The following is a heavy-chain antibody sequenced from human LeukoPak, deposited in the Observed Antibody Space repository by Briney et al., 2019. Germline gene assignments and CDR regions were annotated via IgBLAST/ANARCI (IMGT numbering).Heavy chain of an antibody. CDR1: GYSISSGYY. D-gene: IGHD6-19*01. J-gene: IGHJ4*02. Sequence: PSETLSLTCAVSGYSISSGYYWGGIRQPPGKGLEWIGSIYYSGSTYYNPSLKSRVTISVDTSKNQFSLKLSSVTAADTAVYYCARQGVAALFDYWGQGTLVTVSS. CDR2: IYYSGST. CDR3: ARQGVAALFDY. V-gene: IGHV4-38-2*01.